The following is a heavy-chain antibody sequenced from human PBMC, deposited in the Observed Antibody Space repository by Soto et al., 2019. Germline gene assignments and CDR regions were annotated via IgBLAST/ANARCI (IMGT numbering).Heavy chain of an antibody. CDR2: IKFDGSSI. D-gene: IGHD1-7*01. V-gene: IGHV3-74*01. CDR3: ARCLKNLYGVDC. CDR1: GFTISDYW. J-gene: IGHJ6*02. Sequence: EVQLVESGGGLVQPGGSLRLSCAASGFTISDYWMHWVRQAPGKGLVWVSRIKFDGSSISYADSVKGRFTISRDNAWNTLYLQMTSLRAEDTAVYYCARCLKNLYGVDCWGQGTTVTVTS.